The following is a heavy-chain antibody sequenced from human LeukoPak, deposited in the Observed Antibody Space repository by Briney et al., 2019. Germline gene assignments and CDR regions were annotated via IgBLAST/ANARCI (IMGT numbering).Heavy chain of an antibody. Sequence: SETLSLTCTVSGDSISSYYWSWIRQPPGKGLDGIGFIYYSGSTNYNPSLKSRVTISVDTSKNQFSLKLTSVTAADTAVYYCARGACINGSCYGWFDPWGQGTLVTVSS. CDR2: IYYSGST. CDR1: GDSISSYY. V-gene: IGHV4-59*01. CDR3: ARGACINGSCYGWFDP. D-gene: IGHD2-15*01. J-gene: IGHJ5*02.